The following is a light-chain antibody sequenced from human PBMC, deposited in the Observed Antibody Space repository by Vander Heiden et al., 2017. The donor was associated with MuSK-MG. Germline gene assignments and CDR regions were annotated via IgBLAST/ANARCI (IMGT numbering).Light chain of an antibody. J-gene: IGLJ1*01. CDR3: SSYTTSSTYV. CDR2: DVS. Sequence: QSALTQPAFVSGSTGQSITISCTGTSGDIGRYNYVSWYQQHPGKAPKLMIFDVSHRPSGVSNRFSGSKSGNTASLAISGLQPEDEADYYCSSYTTSSTYVFGTGTKVTVL. CDR1: SGDIGRYNY. V-gene: IGLV2-14*03.